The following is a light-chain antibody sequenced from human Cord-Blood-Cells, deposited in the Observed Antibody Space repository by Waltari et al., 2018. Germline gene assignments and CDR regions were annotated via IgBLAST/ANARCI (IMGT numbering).Light chain of an antibody. J-gene: IGKJ2*01. CDR3: QQSYSTPYT. V-gene: IGKV1-39*01. CDR1: QSISSY. CDR2: AAS. Sequence: DIQMTQSPSSLSASVGDRVTITCRAHQSISSYLNWYQQKPGKAPKLLIYAASSLQSWVPSRFSGSGSGTDFTLTISSLQPEDFATYYCQQSYSTPYTFGQGTKLEIK.